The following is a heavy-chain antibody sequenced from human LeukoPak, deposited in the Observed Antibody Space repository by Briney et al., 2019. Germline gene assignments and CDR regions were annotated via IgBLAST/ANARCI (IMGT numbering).Heavy chain of an antibody. CDR1: GYSISSGYY. Sequence: SETLSLTCAVSGYSISSGYYWGWIRQPPGKGLEWIGSIYHSGSTYYNPSLKSRVTISVDTSKNQFSLKLSSVTAADTAVYYCARHEITSVRGVIISLFDYWGQGTLVTVSS. V-gene: IGHV4-38-2*01. J-gene: IGHJ4*02. CDR2: IYHSGST. D-gene: IGHD3-10*01. CDR3: ARHEITSVRGVIISLFDY.